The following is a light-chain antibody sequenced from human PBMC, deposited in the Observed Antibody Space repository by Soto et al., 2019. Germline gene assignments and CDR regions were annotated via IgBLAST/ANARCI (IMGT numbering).Light chain of an antibody. V-gene: IGKV3-20*01. CDR1: QSFNSIY. Sequence: EIVLTQSPCTLSLSAGERATLSCRASQSFNSIYLAWYQQKPGQAPRLLIYGASRRATGIPDRFSGSGSGTDFTLTISTLEPEDFAVYYCHQYDSWTFGQGTKVDIK. J-gene: IGKJ1*01. CDR2: GAS. CDR3: HQYDSWT.